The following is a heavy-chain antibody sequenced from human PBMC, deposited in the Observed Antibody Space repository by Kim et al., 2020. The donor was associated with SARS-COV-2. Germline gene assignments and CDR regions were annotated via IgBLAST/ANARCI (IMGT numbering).Heavy chain of an antibody. V-gene: IGHV3-53*04. J-gene: IGHJ6*02. CDR1: GFTVSSNY. Sequence: GGSLRLSCAASGFTVSSNYMSWVRQAPGKGLEWVSVIYSGGSTYYADSVKGRFTISRHNSKNTLYLQMNSLRAEDTAVYYCATTVTTKGAHYYGMDVWGQGTTVTVSS. CDR3: ATTVTTKGAHYYGMDV. CDR2: IYSGGST. D-gene: IGHD4-17*01.